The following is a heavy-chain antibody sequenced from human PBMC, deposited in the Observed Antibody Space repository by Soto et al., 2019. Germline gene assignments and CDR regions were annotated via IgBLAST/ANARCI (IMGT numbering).Heavy chain of an antibody. CDR3: ARVTTMGGY. CDR2: IKQDGSEK. V-gene: IGHV3-7*01. J-gene: IGHJ4*02. Sequence: EVQLVESGGGLVQPGGSLRLSCAASGFRFRDYWMYWVRQTPGKGLEWVANIKQDGSEKYYVDSVKGRFTISRDNARNSLFLQSDGLRAEDPAVYFCARVTTMGGYWGQGTLVTVSS. D-gene: IGHD4-17*01. CDR1: GFRFRDYW.